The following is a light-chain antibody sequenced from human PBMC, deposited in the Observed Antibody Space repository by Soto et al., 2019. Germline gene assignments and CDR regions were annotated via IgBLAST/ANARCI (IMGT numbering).Light chain of an antibody. J-gene: IGKJ2*01. V-gene: IGKV4-1*01. CDR2: WAS. Sequence: DIVMTQSPEYLAVSLGERATINCRSSQSILYSSNNKNLIAWYQQKPGQPPKLLIYWASTRQSGVPDRFSGSGSGRDFTLTISSLQAEDVAVHYCQQYYSPPRYTFGQGTRLGIK. CDR1: QSILYSSNNKNL. CDR3: QQYYSPPRYT.